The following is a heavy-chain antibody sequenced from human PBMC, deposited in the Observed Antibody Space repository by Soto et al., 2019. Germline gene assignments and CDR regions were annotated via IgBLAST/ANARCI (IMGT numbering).Heavy chain of an antibody. J-gene: IGHJ4*02. CDR3: AKDCSGGSCYTDY. Sequence: PSETLSLTCAVSGGSISSSNWWSRVRQPPGKGLEWIGEIYHSGSTNYNPSLKSRVTISVDKSKNQFSLKLSSVTAADTAVYYCAKDCSGGSCYTDYWGQGTLVTVSS. D-gene: IGHD2-15*01. CDR2: IYHSGST. CDR1: GGSISSSNW. V-gene: IGHV4-4*02.